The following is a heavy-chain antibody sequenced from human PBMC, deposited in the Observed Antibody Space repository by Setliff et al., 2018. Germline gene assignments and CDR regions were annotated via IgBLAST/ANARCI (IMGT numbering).Heavy chain of an antibody. Sequence: GGSLRLSCTASGLSYTNDWVSWVRQAPGRGLEWLASINPHGSEKYYADSVKGRFTISRDNAKNSLYLQMNSLRAEDSAVYYCARDGVFYAMDFWGQGTTVTVS. D-gene: IGHD3-10*01. CDR1: GLSYTNDW. V-gene: IGHV3-7*01. J-gene: IGHJ6*02. CDR2: INPHGSEK. CDR3: ARDGVFYAMDF.